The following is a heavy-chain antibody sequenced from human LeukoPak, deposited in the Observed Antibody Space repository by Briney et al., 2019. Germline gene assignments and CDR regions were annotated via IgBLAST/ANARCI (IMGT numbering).Heavy chain of an antibody. CDR2: ITGSGRDT. CDR1: GFTFSTYA. Sequence: PGGSLRLSCAASGFTFSTYAMNWVRQAPGKRLEWVSSITGSGRDTYYAGSVRGRITISRDNSRNTLYLQMNSLRAEDTAVYFCARHAVMRQQLASFDSWGQGTLVIVSS. CDR3: ARHAVMRQQLASFDS. J-gene: IGHJ4*02. D-gene: IGHD6-13*01. V-gene: IGHV3-23*01.